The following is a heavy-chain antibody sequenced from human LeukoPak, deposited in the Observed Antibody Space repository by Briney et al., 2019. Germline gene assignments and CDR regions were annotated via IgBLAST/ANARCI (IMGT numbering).Heavy chain of an antibody. CDR2: INAGNGNT. CDR3: ARGSSRESSSTGFDY. D-gene: IGHD6-6*01. J-gene: IGHJ4*02. V-gene: IGHV1-3*03. CDR1: GYTFTSYA. Sequence: ASVKVSCKASGYTFTSYAMHWVRLAPGQRLEWMGWINAGNGNTKYSQEFQGRVTITRDTSTSTAYMELSSLRSEDMAVYYCARGSSRESSSTGFDYWGQGTLVTVSS.